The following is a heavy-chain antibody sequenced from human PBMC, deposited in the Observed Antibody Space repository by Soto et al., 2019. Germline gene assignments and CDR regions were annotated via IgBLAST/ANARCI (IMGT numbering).Heavy chain of an antibody. Sequence: PGGSLRLSCAASGFTFSSYGMHWVRQAPGKGLEWVAVIWYDGSNKYYADSVKGRFTISRDNSKNTLYLQMNSLRAEDTAVYYCARVGLEWLRLRSDYYYGMDVWGQGTTVTVSS. CDR3: ARVGLEWLRLRSDYYYGMDV. CDR1: GFTFSSYG. J-gene: IGHJ6*02. CDR2: IWYDGSNK. V-gene: IGHV3-33*01. D-gene: IGHD5-12*01.